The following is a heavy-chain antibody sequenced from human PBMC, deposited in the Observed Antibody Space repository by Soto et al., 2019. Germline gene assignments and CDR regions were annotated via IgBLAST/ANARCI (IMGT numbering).Heavy chain of an antibody. J-gene: IGHJ4*02. CDR2: ISASSTST. Sequence: QPGGSLRLSCAASGFSFSSSAMTWARQAPGKGLEWVSFISASSTSTYYADSVQGRFTISRDNSKNTLYLQMSSLRAEDTALYYCVKFGAPRYFDYWGQGTPVTVSS. D-gene: IGHD3-16*01. CDR3: VKFGAPRYFDY. CDR1: GFSFSSSA. V-gene: IGHV3-23*01.